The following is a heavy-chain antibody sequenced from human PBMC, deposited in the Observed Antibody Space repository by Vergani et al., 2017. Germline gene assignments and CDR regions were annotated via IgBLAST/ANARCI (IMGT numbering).Heavy chain of an antibody. J-gene: IGHJ5*02. V-gene: IGHV4-34*01. CDR3: ARGLPFRVSPKIDP. CDR2: LNHSGST. CDR1: GGSFSGYY. D-gene: IGHD2-21*01. Sequence: QVQLQQWGAGLLKPSETLSLTCAVYGGSFSGYYWSWIRQPPGKGLEWIGELNHSGSTNYNPSLKSRVTISVDTSKNQFSLKLSSVTAADTAVYYCARGLPFRVSPKIDPWGDGTLGTVSS.